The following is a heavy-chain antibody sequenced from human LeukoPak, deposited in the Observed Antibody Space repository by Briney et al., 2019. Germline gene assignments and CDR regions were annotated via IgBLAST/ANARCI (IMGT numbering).Heavy chain of an antibody. CDR2: IYYSGST. Sequence: PSETLSLTCAVSGYSISSGYYWGWIRQPPGKGLEWIGYIYYSGSTYYNPSLKSRVTISVDTSKNQFSLKLSSVTAADTAVYYCAREGGSGCSGGSCYPGAIDYWGQGTLVTVSS. CDR1: GYSISSGYY. D-gene: IGHD2-15*01. CDR3: AREGGSGCSGGSCYPGAIDY. V-gene: IGHV4-38-2*02. J-gene: IGHJ4*02.